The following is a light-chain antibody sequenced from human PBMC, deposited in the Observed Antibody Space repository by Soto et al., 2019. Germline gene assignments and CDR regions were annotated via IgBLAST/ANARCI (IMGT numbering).Light chain of an antibody. CDR1: QSINDW. V-gene: IGKV1-5*03. J-gene: IGKJ1*01. Sequence: DIQMTQSPSTLSASVGDRVTITCRASQSINDWLAWYQQKPGKAPNLLIYKASSLQSGVPSRFSGSGSGTEFTLTIISLQPDDFATFYCQQYFGYPWTFGQGTKVEIK. CDR2: KAS. CDR3: QQYFGYPWT.